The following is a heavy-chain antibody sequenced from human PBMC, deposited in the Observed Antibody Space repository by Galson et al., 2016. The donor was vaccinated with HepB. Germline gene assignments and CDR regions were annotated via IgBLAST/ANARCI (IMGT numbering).Heavy chain of an antibody. CDR3: AKLITLYWSSSTCSHHHINWCDP. D-gene: IGHD2-2*01. CDR1: GDSISGSGW. CDR2: IFQTGTT. V-gene: IGHV4-4*02. Sequence: SETLSLTCAVSGDSISGSGWWSWVRQPPGKGLEWIGEIFQTGTTNYNISLKSRVTISVDKARNQFSLKRNSVTAADPAVYYCAKLITLYWSSSTCSHHHINWCDPWGPGTLVTVSS. J-gene: IGHJ5*02.